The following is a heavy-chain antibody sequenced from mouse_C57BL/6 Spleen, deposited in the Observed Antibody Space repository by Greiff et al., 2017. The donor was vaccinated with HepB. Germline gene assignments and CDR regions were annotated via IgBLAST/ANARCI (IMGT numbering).Heavy chain of an antibody. CDR1: GFTFSDYY. J-gene: IGHJ1*03. D-gene: IGHD1-1*01. CDR3: ARDRDYGSSYVYWYFDV. CDR2: INYDGSST. V-gene: IGHV5-16*01. Sequence: EVKVVESEGGLVQPGSSMKLSCTASGFTFSDYYMAWVRQVPEKGLEWVANINYDGSSTYYLDSLKSRFIISRDNAKNILYLQMSSLKSEDTATYYCARDRDYGSSYVYWYFDVWGTGTTVTVSS.